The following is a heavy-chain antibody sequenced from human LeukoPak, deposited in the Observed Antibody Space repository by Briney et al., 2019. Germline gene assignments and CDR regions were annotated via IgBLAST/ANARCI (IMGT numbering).Heavy chain of an antibody. V-gene: IGHV4-34*01. CDR2: IDQSGNT. CDR3: AREGPNYYDSSGSFDY. Sequence: SETLSLTCGIYGGSFSSYYWCWIRQSPGKGLEWIGEIDQSGNTNYSPSLKSRVTMSVDTSMNHFSLKLTSVTAADTAVYYCAREGPNYYDSSGSFDYWGQGILVTVSS. J-gene: IGHJ4*02. CDR1: GGSFSSYY. D-gene: IGHD3-22*01.